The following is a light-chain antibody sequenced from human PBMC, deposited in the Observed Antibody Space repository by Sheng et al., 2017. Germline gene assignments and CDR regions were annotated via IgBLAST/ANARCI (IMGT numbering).Light chain of an antibody. J-gene: IGKJ2*01. CDR3: QQYSSSPYT. CDR1: HHVTSNY. V-gene: IGKV3-20*01. Sequence: DIVLTQSPGTLSLSPGDSATLSCRASHHVTSNYLAWYLQKPGQAPRLLIYRASSRATAIPDRFSASGSGTDFTLTISRLEPDDFAVYYCQQYSSSPYTFGQGTK. CDR2: RAS.